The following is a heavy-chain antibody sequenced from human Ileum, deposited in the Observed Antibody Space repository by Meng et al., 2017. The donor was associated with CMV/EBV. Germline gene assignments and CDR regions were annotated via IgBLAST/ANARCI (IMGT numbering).Heavy chain of an antibody. J-gene: IGHJ6*01. CDR3: ANLQTLIAVAGNGMDV. CDR1: GYTFTGYY. D-gene: IGHD6-19*01. Sequence: ASVKVSCKASGYTFTGYYMHWVRQAPGQGLEWMGWINPNSGGTNYAQKFQGRVTMTRDTSISTAYMELSRLRSDDTAVYYCANLQTLIAVAGNGMDVWGQGTTVTGSS. V-gene: IGHV1-2*02. CDR2: INPNSGGT.